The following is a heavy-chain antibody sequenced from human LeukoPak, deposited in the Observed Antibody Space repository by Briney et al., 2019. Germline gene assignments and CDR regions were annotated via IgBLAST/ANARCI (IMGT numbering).Heavy chain of an antibody. CDR3: ARVEDSGYDYWFDP. V-gene: IGHV1-69*04. J-gene: IGHJ5*02. Sequence: ASVKVSCKASGGTFSSYAISWVRQAPGQGLEWMGRIIPILGIANYAQKFQGRVTITADKSTSTAYMGLSSLRSEDTAVYYCARVEDSGYDYWFDPWGQGTLVTVSS. D-gene: IGHD5-12*01. CDR1: GGTFSSYA. CDR2: IIPILGIA.